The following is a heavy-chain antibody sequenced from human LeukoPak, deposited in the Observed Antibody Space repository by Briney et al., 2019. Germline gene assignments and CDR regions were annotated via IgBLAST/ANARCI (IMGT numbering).Heavy chain of an antibody. J-gene: IGHJ4*02. CDR2: IKQDGSEK. D-gene: IGHD3-3*01. CDR1: GFTFSNNW. Sequence: PGGSLRLSCAASGFTFSNNWMSWVRQAPGKGLEWVANIKQDGSEKYYVDSVKGRFTISRDNAKNSLYLQMNSLRAEDTAVYYCARDRFGSLWGQGTLVTVSS. V-gene: IGHV3-7*05. CDR3: ARDRFGSL.